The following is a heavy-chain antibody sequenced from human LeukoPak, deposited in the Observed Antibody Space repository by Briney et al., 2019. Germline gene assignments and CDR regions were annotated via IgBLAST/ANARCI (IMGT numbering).Heavy chain of an antibody. V-gene: IGHV1-2*02. CDR3: ARDGGDCNSTSCYTALAP. J-gene: IGHJ5*02. D-gene: IGHD2-2*02. Sequence: GASVKVSCKASGYTFTGYYMHWVRQAPGQGLEWMGWINPNSGGTNYAQKFQGRVTMTRDTSISTAYMELSRLRSDDTAVYYCARDGGDCNSTSCYTALAPWGKGTLVTVSS. CDR2: INPNSGGT. CDR1: GYTFTGYY.